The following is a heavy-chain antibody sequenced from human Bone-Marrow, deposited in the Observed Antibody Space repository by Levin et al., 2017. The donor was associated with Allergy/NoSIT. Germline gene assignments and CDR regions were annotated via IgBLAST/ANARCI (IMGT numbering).Heavy chain of an antibody. CDR2: INWNRGII. Sequence: PGGSLRLSCAASGFTFDDFAMHWVRQVPGKGLEWVSGINWNRGIIGYADSVKDRFTISRDNARNSLFLQMNSLGPEDTALYYCARGLNWRSPNPCDDWGQGTLVTVSS. J-gene: IGHJ4*02. CDR1: GFTFDDFA. D-gene: IGHD1-20*01. V-gene: IGHV3-9*01. CDR3: ARGLNWRSPNPCDD.